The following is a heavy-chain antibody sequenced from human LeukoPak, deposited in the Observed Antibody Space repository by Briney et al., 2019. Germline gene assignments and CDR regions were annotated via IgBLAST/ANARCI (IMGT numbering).Heavy chain of an antibody. CDR1: GGSISSYY. V-gene: IGHV4-59*01. CDR2: IYYSGST. J-gene: IGHJ4*02. D-gene: IGHD2/OR15-2a*01. Sequence: SETLSLTCTVSGGSISSYYWSWIRQPPGKGLEWIGYIYYSGSTNYNPSLKSRVTISVDTSKNQFSLKLSSVTAADTAVYYCARDRIGFGYWGQGTLVTVSS. CDR3: ARDRIGFGY.